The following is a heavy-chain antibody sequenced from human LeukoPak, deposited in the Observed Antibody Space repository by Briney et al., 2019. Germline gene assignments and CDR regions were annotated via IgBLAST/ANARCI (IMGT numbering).Heavy chain of an antibody. J-gene: IGHJ4*02. V-gene: IGHV4-30-2*01. CDR3: ARVRQTYGDYYFDY. D-gene: IGHD4-17*01. Sequence: SETLSLTCAVSGGSISSGGYSWSWIRQPPGKGLEWIGYIYHSGSTYYNPSLKSRVTISVDRSKNQFPLKLSSVTAADTAVYYCARVRQTYGDYYFDYWGQGTLVTVSS. CDR2: IYHSGST. CDR1: GGSISSGGYS.